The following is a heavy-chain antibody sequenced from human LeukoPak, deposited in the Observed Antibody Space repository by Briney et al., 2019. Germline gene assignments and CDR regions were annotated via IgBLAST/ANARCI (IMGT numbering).Heavy chain of an antibody. CDR1: GFTISSYY. D-gene: IGHD4-17*01. J-gene: IGHJ4*02. CDR2: IYYSGST. Sequence: SETLSLTCTASGFTISSYYWSWIRQAPGKGREWIGCIYYSGSTNSNPSLKSRHTISVDTSKNQFSLKLSSVTAADTAVYYCARIEVTTQNFDYWGQGTLVAVSS. CDR3: ARIEVTTQNFDY. V-gene: IGHV4-59*08.